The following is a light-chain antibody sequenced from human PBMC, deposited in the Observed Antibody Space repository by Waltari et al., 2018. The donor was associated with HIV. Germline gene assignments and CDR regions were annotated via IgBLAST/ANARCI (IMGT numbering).Light chain of an antibody. V-gene: IGLV2-23*02. Sequence: QSALTQPASVSGSPGQSITLSCSGTWSDIGSYDLVSWYQHFPGKAPKRILYDVNERPSGVSPRYSGSKSGNTASLVISGLQSEDEADNYCCSYAGSGTFVVFGGGTRLTV. CDR3: CSYAGSGTFVV. CDR2: DVN. J-gene: IGLJ3*02. CDR1: WSDIGSYDL.